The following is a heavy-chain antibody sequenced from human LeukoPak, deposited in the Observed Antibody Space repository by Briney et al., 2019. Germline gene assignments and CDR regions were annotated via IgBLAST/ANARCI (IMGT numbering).Heavy chain of an antibody. Sequence: MTSETLSLTCTVSGGSISSGGYYWSWICQHPGKGLEWIGYIYYSGSTYYNPSLKSRVTISVDTSKNQFSLKLSSVTAADTAVYYCARDTWGYDFWSGHAFDPWGQGTLVTVSS. CDR2: IYYSGST. J-gene: IGHJ5*02. CDR3: ARDTWGYDFWSGHAFDP. D-gene: IGHD3-3*01. CDR1: GGSISSGGYY. V-gene: IGHV4-31*03.